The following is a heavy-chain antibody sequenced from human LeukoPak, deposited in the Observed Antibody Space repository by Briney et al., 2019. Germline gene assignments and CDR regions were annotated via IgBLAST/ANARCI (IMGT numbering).Heavy chain of an antibody. CDR2: IKPDGSEK. V-gene: IGHV3-7*01. J-gene: IGHJ4*02. Sequence: GGSLRLSCAASGFTFSNYWMTWVRQAPGKGLEWVANIKPDGSEKYYVDSVKGRFTISRDNSKNTLYLQMNSLRAEDTAVYYCAKDYGDLKFDYWGQGTLVTVSS. CDR1: GFTFSNYW. CDR3: AKDYGDLKFDY. D-gene: IGHD4-17*01.